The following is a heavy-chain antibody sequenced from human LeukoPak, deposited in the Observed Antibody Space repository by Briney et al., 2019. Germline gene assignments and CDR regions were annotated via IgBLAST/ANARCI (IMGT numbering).Heavy chain of an antibody. CDR3: ARMSDILTGHYPQWFDP. J-gene: IGHJ5*02. Sequence: VSVKVSCKASGYTFTGYYMHWVRQAPGQGLEWMGWINPNSGGTSYAQKFQGRVTMTRDTSVSTAYMELSRLRSDDTAVYYCARMSDILTGHYPQWFDPWGREPWSPSPQ. D-gene: IGHD3-9*01. CDR2: INPNSGGT. CDR1: GYTFTGYY. V-gene: IGHV1-2*02.